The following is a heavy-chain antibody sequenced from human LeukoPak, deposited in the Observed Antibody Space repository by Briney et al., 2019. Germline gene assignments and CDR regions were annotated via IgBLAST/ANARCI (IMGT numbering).Heavy chain of an antibody. D-gene: IGHD6-13*01. CDR3: VRYSVSYSSSWEFDY. J-gene: IGHJ4*02. Sequence: GGSLRLSCAASGFTVSSNYMSWVRQAPGKGLEWVSVIHSGGSTYYADSVKGRFTISRDNSKNTLYLQMNSLRAEDTAVYYCVRYSVSYSSSWEFDYWGQGTLVTVSS. CDR2: IHSGGST. CDR1: GFTVSSNY. V-gene: IGHV3-53*01.